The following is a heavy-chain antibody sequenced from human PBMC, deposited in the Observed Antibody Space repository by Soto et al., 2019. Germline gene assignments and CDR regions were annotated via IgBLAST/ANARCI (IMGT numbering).Heavy chain of an antibody. V-gene: IGHV1-2*02. Sequence: QVQLVQSGAEVKKPGASVRVSCKTSGYTFSDYYIHWVRQAPGQGLQWMGWINPNTGGTFFAQGFQGRVSMTGNTTLSTDYMELRSLTSDATAVYYCARGLNDGVGNWFDPWGQRTRVTVSS. J-gene: IGHJ5*02. D-gene: IGHD1-26*01. CDR1: GYTFSDYY. CDR2: INPNTGGT. CDR3: ARGLNDGVGNWFDP.